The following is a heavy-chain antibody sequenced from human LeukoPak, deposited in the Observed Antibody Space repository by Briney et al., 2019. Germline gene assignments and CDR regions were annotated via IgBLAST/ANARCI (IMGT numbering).Heavy chain of an antibody. Sequence: SVKVPCKASGGTFSSYAISWVRQAPGQGLEWMGGIIPIFGTANYAQKFQGGVTITADESTSTAYMELSSLRSEDTAVYYCARGGYDLFYYYYYGMDVWGKGTTVTVSS. D-gene: IGHD5-12*01. CDR1: GGTFSSYA. CDR3: ARGGYDLFYYYYYGMDV. V-gene: IGHV1-69*13. J-gene: IGHJ6*04. CDR2: IIPIFGTA.